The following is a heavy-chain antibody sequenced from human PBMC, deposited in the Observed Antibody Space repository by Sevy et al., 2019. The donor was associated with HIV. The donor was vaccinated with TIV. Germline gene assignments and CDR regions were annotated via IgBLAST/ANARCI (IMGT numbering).Heavy chain of an antibody. CDR3: ATTKDDYDSSGYPFDY. CDR2: INPNSGGT. V-gene: IGHV1-2*02. CDR1: GYTFTGYY. Sequence: ASVKVSCKASGYTFTGYYMHWVRQAPGQGLEWMGWINPNSGGTNYAQKFQGRVTMTRDTSISTAYMELSRLRSDDTAADYCATTKDDYDSSGYPFDYWGQGTLVTVSS. D-gene: IGHD3-22*01. J-gene: IGHJ4*02.